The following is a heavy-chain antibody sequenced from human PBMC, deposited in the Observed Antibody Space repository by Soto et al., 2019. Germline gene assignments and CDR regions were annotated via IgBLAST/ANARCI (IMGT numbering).Heavy chain of an antibody. J-gene: IGHJ4*02. CDR2: INAGNGNT. CDR1: GYTFTSYA. V-gene: IGHV1-3*01. CDR3: ARERTIFGVVATTPDY. D-gene: IGHD3-3*01. Sequence: QVQLVQSGAEVKKPGASVKVSCKASGYTFTSYAMHWVRQAPGQRLEWMGWINAGNGNTKYSQKFQGRVTITRDTSARTAYMELSSLRSEDTAVYYCARERTIFGVVATTPDYWGQGTLVTVSS.